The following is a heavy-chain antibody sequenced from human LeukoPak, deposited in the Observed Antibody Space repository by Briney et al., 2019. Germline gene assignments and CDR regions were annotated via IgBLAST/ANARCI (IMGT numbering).Heavy chain of an antibody. CDR1: GFTFSSYA. Sequence: PGGSLRLSCAASGFTFSSYAMSWVRQAPGKGLEWVSAISGSGGSTYYADSVKGRFTISRDNSKNTLYLQMNSLRAEDTAVYYCASGGKSITMVRGFPRPRPDNWFDPWGQGTLVTVSS. CDR2: ISGSGGST. J-gene: IGHJ5*02. CDR3: ASGGKSITMVRGFPRPRPDNWFDP. V-gene: IGHV3-23*01. D-gene: IGHD3-10*01.